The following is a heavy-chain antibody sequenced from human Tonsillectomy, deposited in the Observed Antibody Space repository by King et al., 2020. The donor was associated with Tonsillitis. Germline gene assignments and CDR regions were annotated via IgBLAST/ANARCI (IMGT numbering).Heavy chain of an antibody. D-gene: IGHD2-2*01. CDR2: GKSKVDGETT. J-gene: IGHJ5*02. CDR1: GFTFGYAW. V-gene: IGHV3-15*01. CDR3: TTDCSIISCYRWGCFDT. Sequence: VQLVESGGGLVKPGGSLRLSCAASGFTFGYAWMNWVRQAPGKGLEWVGRGKSKVDGETTDYAAPVKGRSTISRDDSKTKLYLQMNSLTIEDTAVYFCTTDCSIISCYRWGCFDTWGQGALVTVSS.